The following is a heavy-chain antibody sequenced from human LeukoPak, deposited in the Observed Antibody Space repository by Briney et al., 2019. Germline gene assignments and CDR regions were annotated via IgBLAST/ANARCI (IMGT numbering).Heavy chain of an antibody. Sequence: SQTLSLTCVISGDSVSSNSAAWNWIRQSPSRGLEWLGRTYCRSKWYNEYSVSVKSRIIINPDISKNHFSLQLNSVTPEDTAVYYCVRDSGYGLDAFDIWGQGTMVTVSS. CDR2: TYCRSKWYN. CDR3: VRDSGYGLDAFDI. CDR1: GDSVSSNSAA. V-gene: IGHV6-1*01. D-gene: IGHD5-12*01. J-gene: IGHJ3*02.